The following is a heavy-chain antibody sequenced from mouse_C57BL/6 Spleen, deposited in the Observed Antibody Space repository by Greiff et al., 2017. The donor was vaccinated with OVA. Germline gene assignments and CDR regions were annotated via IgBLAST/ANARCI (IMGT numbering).Heavy chain of an antibody. CDR1: GFTFSDYY. Sequence: EVMLVESEGGLVQPGSSMKLSCTASGFTFSDYYMAWVRQVPEKGLEWVANINYDGSSTYYLDSLKSRFIISRDNAKNILYLQMSSLKSEDTATDYCAREGAFYYGSLDYWGQGTTLTVSS. CDR2: INYDGSST. J-gene: IGHJ2*01. CDR3: AREGAFYYGSLDY. D-gene: IGHD1-1*01. V-gene: IGHV5-16*01.